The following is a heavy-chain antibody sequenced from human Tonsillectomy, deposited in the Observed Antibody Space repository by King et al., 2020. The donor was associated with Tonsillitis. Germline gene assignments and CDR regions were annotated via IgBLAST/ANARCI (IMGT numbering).Heavy chain of an antibody. CDR1: GFSLSTGGVG. Sequence: TLKESGPTLVKPTQTLTLTCTVSGFSLSTGGVGVGWIRQPPGKALEWLALIYWDDDKRYSPSLKNRVTITKDTSKNQVVLTMTNMDPVDTATYYCAHRPFDGEVFDYWGQGTLVIVSS. CDR3: AHRPFDGEVFDY. V-gene: IGHV2-5*02. J-gene: IGHJ4*02. CDR2: IYWDDDK. D-gene: IGHD3-10*01.